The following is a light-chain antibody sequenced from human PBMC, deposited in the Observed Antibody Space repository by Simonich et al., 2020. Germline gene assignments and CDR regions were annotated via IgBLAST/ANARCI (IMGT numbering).Light chain of an antibody. J-gene: IGLJ3*02. CDR3: SSYTSSSTWV. V-gene: IGLV2-14*01. Sequence: QSALTQPASVSGSPGQSITISCTGTSSDVGGYNYVSWYQQHPGKAPKLMIYDVSKRPSGVSNRFFGPKSGNTASLTISGLQAEDEADYYCSSYTSSSTWVFGGGTKLTVL. CDR1: SSDVGGYNY. CDR2: DVS.